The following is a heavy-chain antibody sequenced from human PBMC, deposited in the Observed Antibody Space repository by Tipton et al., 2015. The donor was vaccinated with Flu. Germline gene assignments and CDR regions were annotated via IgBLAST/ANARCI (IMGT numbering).Heavy chain of an antibody. CDR2: IYSGGST. V-gene: IGHV3-53*01. CDR3: ARGSYGGNSGSFDY. CDR1: GFTVSSNY. D-gene: IGHD4-23*01. J-gene: IGHJ4*02. Sequence: QLVQSGGGLIQPGGSLRLSCAASGFTVSSNYMSWVRQAPGKGLEWVSVIYSGGSTYYADSVKGRFTISRDNSKNTLYLQINSLRAEDTAVYYCARGSYGGNSGSFDYWGQGTLVTVSS.